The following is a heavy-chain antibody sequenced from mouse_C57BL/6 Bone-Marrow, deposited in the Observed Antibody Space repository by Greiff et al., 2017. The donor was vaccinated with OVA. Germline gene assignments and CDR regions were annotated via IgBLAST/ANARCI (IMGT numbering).Heavy chain of an antibody. CDR1: GYTFTSYW. Sequence: QVQLQQSGAELVKPGASVKLSCKASGYTFTSYWMQWVKQRPGQGLEWIGEIDPSDSYTNYNQKFKGKATLTVDTSSSTAYMQLSSLTSEDSAVYYCAREKALRDWGQGTTLTVSS. J-gene: IGHJ2*01. CDR2: IDPSDSYT. CDR3: AREKALRD. V-gene: IGHV1-50*01.